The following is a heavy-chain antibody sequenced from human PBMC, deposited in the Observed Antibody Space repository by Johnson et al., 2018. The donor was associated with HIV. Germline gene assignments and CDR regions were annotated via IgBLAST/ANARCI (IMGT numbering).Heavy chain of an antibody. CDR3: ARSVHDSSDYLRGTDACDI. CDR1: GFTFSSYG. Sequence: QVQLVESGGGVVQPGRSLRLSCAASGFTFSSYGMHWVRQAPGKGLEWVAVISYDGSNKYYADSVKGRFTISRDNSKNTLYLQMNKLRAEDTAVYYCARSVHDSSDYLRGTDACDIWGQGTLVIVSS. J-gene: IGHJ3*02. D-gene: IGHD4-11*01. V-gene: IGHV3-30*19. CDR2: ISYDGSNK.